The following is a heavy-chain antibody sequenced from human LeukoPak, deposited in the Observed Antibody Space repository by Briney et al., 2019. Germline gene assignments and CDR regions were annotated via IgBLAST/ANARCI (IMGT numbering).Heavy chain of an antibody. CDR2: ISTSGDST. J-gene: IGHJ4*02. Sequence: GGSLRVSCAASGFTFNTYVMSWVRQAPGKGLEWVSGISTSGDSTYYVDSVKGRFTISRDNSKNTLYLQMNSLRVEDTAVYFCVRDLPHITVFGALHYWGQGTLVTVSS. D-gene: IGHD3-3*01. CDR1: GFTFNTYV. V-gene: IGHV3-23*01. CDR3: VRDLPHITVFGALHY.